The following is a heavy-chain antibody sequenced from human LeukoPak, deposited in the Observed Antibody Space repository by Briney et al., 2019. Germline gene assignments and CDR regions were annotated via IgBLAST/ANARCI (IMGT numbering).Heavy chain of an antibody. CDR3: ARDGFNSWGAFDV. CDR1: GFTVSSNY. Sequence: VVSLGLSCAASGFTVSSNYMSWVRQAPGKGLEWVSVIYSGGTTYYADSVKGRFTISRDNSKNTLYLQMNSLSAEDTAVYYCARDGFNSWGAFDVWGQGTMATVSS. V-gene: IGHV3-53*01. D-gene: IGHD5-24*01. J-gene: IGHJ3*01. CDR2: IYSGGTT.